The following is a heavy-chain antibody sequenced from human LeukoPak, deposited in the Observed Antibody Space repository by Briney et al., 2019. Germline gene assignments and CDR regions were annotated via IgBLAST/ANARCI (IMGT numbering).Heavy chain of an antibody. V-gene: IGHV1-2*02. CDR3: ARVYSSGWKFDY. CDR2: INPNSGGT. D-gene: IGHD6-19*01. J-gene: IGHJ4*02. CDR1: GYTFTGYY. Sequence: ASVKVSCKASGYTFTGYYMHWVRQAPGQGLEWMGWINPNSGGTNYAQKFQGRVTTTRDTSISTAYMELSRLRSDDTAVYYCARVYSSGWKFDYWGQGTLVTVSS.